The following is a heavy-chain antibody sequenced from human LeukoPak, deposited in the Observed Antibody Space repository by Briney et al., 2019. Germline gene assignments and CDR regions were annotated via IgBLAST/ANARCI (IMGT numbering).Heavy chain of an antibody. CDR1: GGSISSSSYY. J-gene: IGHJ4*02. D-gene: IGHD3-22*01. CDR2: IYYSGST. V-gene: IGHV4-39*07. Sequence: PSETLSLTCTVSGGSISSSSYYWGWIRQPPGKGLEWIGSIYYSGSTYYNPSLKSRVTISVDTSKNQLSLKLSSVTAADTAVYYCARPDYYDSSGYFYWGQGTLVTVSS. CDR3: ARPDYYDSSGYFY.